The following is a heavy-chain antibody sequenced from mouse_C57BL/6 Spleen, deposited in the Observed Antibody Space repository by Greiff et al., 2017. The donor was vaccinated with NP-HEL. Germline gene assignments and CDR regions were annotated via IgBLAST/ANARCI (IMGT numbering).Heavy chain of an antibody. D-gene: IGHD2-4*01. CDR1: GYTFTSYW. CDR2: IDPSDSET. Sequence: QVQLQQPGAELVRPGSSVKLSCKASGYTFTSYWMHWVKQRPIQGLEWIGNIDPSDSETHYNQKFKYKATLTVDKSSSTAYMQLSSLTSEDAAVDYCAREDDYDSAWFAYWGQGTLVTVSA. J-gene: IGHJ3*01. CDR3: AREDDYDSAWFAY. V-gene: IGHV1-52*01.